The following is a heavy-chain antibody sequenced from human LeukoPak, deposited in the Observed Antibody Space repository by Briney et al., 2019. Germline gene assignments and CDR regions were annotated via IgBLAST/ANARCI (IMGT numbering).Heavy chain of an antibody. CDR2: INPNSGDT. CDR3: ARDSLRFIYGSGSYSDY. J-gene: IGHJ4*02. D-gene: IGHD3-10*01. CDR1: GYTFSDYY. V-gene: IGHV1-2*02. Sequence: ASVKVSCKTSGYTFSDYYIHWIRQAPGQGLEWVGWINPNSGDTDYAQKFQGRVTVTRDTSISTAYMELGRLRSDDTAVYYCARDSLRFIYGSGSYSDYWGQGTLVTVSS.